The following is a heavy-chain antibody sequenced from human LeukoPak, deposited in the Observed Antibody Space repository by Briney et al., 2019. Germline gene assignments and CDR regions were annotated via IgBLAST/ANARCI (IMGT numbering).Heavy chain of an antibody. CDR3: ARGRGQAQTDDLTQFDY. J-gene: IGHJ4*02. Sequence: GGSLRLSCAASGFTFSSYGMHWVRQAPGKGLEWVAVIWYDGSNKYYADSVKGRFTISRDNSKNTLYLQMNSLRAEDTAVYYCARGRGQAQTDDLTQFDYWGQGTLVTVSS. V-gene: IGHV3-33*01. CDR1: GFTFSSYG. D-gene: IGHD3-9*01. CDR2: IWYDGSNK.